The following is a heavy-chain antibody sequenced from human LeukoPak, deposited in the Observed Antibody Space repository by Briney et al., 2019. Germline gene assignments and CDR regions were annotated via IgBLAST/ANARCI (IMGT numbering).Heavy chain of an antibody. CDR1: GFTFSTHD. D-gene: IGHD6-13*01. V-gene: IGHV3-30*02. CDR2: IRYDGSNK. J-gene: IGHJ4*02. CDR3: AKDMSAAADSTGAPPAHVW. Sequence: GGSLRLSCAASGFTFSTHDLNWVRQAPGKGLEWVAFIRYDGSNKYYADSVKGRFTISRDNSKNTLYLQMNSLRAEDTAVYYCAKDMSAAADSTGAPPAHVWWGQGTLVTVSS.